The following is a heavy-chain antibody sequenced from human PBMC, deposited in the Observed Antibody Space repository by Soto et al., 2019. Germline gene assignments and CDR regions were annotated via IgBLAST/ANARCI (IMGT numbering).Heavy chain of an antibody. CDR3: ARDLAGSGYYYSDY. Sequence: VASVKVSCKASGGTFSSYAISWVRQAPGQGLEWMGGIIPIFGTANYAQKFQGRVTITADKSTSTAYMELSSLRSEDTAVYYCARDLAGSGYYYSDYWGQGTLVTVSS. J-gene: IGHJ4*02. CDR1: GGTFSSYA. D-gene: IGHD3-22*01. CDR2: IIPIFGTA. V-gene: IGHV1-69*06.